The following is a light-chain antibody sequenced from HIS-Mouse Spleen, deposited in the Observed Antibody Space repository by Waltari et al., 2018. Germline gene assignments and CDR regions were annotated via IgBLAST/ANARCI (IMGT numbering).Light chain of an antibody. CDR2: GAS. CDR3: QQYNNWPPLT. J-gene: IGKJ4*01. V-gene: IGKV3-15*01. CDR1: QSVSSN. Sequence: EIVMTQSPATLSVSPGERATLSCRASQSVSSNLAWYQQKPGQAPRPRIYGASTRATGIPARFSGSGSGTEFTLTISSMQSEDFAVYYCQQYNNWPPLTFGGGTKVEIK.